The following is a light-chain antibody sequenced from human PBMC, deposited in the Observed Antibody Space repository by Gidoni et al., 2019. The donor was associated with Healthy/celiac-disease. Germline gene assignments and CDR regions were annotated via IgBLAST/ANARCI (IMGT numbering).Light chain of an antibody. CDR2: PYS. Sequence: SYDLTQPPSVYVSPGQTASITCAGDKLGDNYACWYQQKPGQVPGLSIYPYSKRPSGIPERFSGSNAGNTATLTISGTQAMDEADYYCQAWDSSTVVFGGGTKLTVL. J-gene: IGLJ2*01. CDR1: KLGDNY. CDR3: QAWDSSTVV. V-gene: IGLV3-1*01.